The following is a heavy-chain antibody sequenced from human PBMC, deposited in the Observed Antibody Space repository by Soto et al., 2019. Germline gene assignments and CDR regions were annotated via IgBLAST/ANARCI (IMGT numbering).Heavy chain of an antibody. CDR2: IDSDGSGT. CDR1: GFTFSNYW. CDR3: ARPRVDVAGNFDL. V-gene: IGHV3-74*01. Sequence: EVHLVESGGGLVQPGGSLRLSCAASGFTFSNYWMHWVRQAPGKGLVWVSRIDSDGSGTSYVDSVKGRFTSSRDNAKNTLSLQMKSLRAEDTAGYYCARPRVDVAGNFDLWGRGTLVTVSS. J-gene: IGHJ2*01. D-gene: IGHD6-13*01.